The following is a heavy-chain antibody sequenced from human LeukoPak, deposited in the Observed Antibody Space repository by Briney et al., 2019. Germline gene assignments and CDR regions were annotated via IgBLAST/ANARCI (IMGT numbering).Heavy chain of an antibody. CDR3: ARHDTYCSGGSCYGPNFDH. CDR2: IYTSGST. J-gene: IGHJ4*02. CDR1: GGSISSGSYY. D-gene: IGHD2-15*01. Sequence: PSQTLSLTCTVSGGSISSGSYYWSWIRQPAGKGLEWIGRIYTSGSTNYNPSLKSRVTISVDTSKNQFSLKLSSVTAADTAVYYCARHDTYCSGGSCYGPNFDHWGQGTLVTVSS. V-gene: IGHV4-61*02.